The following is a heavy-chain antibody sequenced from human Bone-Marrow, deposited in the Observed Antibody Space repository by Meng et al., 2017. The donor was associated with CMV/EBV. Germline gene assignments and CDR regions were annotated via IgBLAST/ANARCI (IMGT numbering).Heavy chain of an antibody. D-gene: IGHD3-3*01. V-gene: IGHV3-53*01. Sequence: GESLKISCAASGFTVSSNYMSWVRQAPGKGLEWVSVIYSGGSTYYADSVKGRFTISRDNSKNTLYLQMNSLRAEDTAVYYCATVADFWSGYLSQIPTYRMDVWGQGTTVTVSS. CDR3: ATVADFWSGYLSQIPTYRMDV. CDR1: GFTVSSNY. J-gene: IGHJ6*02. CDR2: IYSGGST.